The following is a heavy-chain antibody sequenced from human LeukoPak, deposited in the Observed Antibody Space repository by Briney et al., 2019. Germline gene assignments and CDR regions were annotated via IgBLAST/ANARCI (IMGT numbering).Heavy chain of an antibody. CDR1: GASIRSHH. D-gene: IGHD3-22*01. CDR3: ARSGDSSAYYSF. CDR2: VYYVGST. Sequence: SQTLSLTCTVSGASIRSHHWTWIRQPPGKGLEWIGNVYYVGSTSYSPSLKSRVTISLDTSKNQFSLEMNSVTAADTAVYYCARSGDSSAYYSFWGQGILVTVSS. J-gene: IGHJ4*02. V-gene: IGHV4-59*11.